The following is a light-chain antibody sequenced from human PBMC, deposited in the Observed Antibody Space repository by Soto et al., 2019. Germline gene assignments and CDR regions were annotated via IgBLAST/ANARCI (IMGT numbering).Light chain of an antibody. V-gene: IGLV2-14*01. CDR3: SSYTSSSTPVV. CDR1: SSDVGGYNY. J-gene: IGLJ2*01. Sequence: QSALTQPASVSGSPGQSITISCTGTSSDVGGYNYVSWYQQHPGKAPKLMIYDVSNRPSGVFNRFSGSKSGNTGSLTISGLQAEDEADYYCSSYTSSSTPVVFGGGTKLTVL. CDR2: DVS.